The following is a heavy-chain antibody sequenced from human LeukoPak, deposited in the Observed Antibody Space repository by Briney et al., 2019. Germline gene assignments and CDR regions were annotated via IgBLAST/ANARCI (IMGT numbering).Heavy chain of an antibody. CDR3: ARGGYYGSGNDFRFDP. CDR1: GGSISGSNYY. Sequence: SETLSLTCTVSGGSISGSNYYWGWIRQSPGKGLECIGYIHYTGSTNYNPSLKSRVTISVETSKNQFSLKLKSVTAADTAVYYCARGGYYGSGNDFRFDPWGQGTLVTVSS. CDR2: IHYTGST. V-gene: IGHV4-61*05. D-gene: IGHD3-10*01. J-gene: IGHJ5*02.